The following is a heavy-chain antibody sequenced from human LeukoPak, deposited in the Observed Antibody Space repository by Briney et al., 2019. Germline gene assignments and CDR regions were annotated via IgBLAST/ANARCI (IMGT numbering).Heavy chain of an antibody. CDR1: GYTFTSYY. CDR3: ARDQEPYYYDSSGYGDAFDI. V-gene: IGHV1-46*01. CDR2: INPSGGST. J-gene: IGHJ3*02. D-gene: IGHD3-22*01. Sequence: ASVKVSCKASGYTFTSYYMHWVRQAPGQGLEWMGIINPSGGSTSYAQKFQGRVTMTRDMSTSTVYMELSSLRSEGTAVYYRARDQEPYYYDSSGYGDAFDIWGQGTMVTVSS.